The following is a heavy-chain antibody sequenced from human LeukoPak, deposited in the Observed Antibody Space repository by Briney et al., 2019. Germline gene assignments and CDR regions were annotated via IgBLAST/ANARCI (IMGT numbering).Heavy chain of an antibody. V-gene: IGHV4-4*07. CDR1: GGSISPYY. D-gene: IGHD6-19*01. CDR3: ARNREYSSGWYYFDD. CDR2: IYTSGAT. J-gene: IGHJ4*02. Sequence: PSETLSLTCTVSGGSISPYYCSWIRQPAGKGLEWIGRIYTSGATNYNPSLSSRVTMSLDTSKNQFSLELRSVTAADTAVYYCARNREYSSGWYYFDDSGQGTLVTVSS.